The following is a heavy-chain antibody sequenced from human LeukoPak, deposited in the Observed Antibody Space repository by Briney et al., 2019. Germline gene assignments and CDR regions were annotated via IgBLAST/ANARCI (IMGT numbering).Heavy chain of an antibody. CDR2: IYSDGRS. J-gene: IGHJ4*02. CDR3: ARESNSGYYLSY. Sequence: AGGSLRLSCAASGFTVSSNYMGWVRQAPGKGLEWVSVIYSDGRSYYADSVKGRFTISRDNSKNTLYLQMNSLRAEDTALYYCARESNSGYYLSYWGQGTLVAVSS. D-gene: IGHD3-22*01. CDR1: GFTVSSNY. V-gene: IGHV3-66*01.